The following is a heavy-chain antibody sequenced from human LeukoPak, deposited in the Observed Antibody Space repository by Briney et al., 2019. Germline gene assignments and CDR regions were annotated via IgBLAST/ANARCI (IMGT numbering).Heavy chain of an antibody. CDR2: IYTSGST. CDR3: ARDHDSSGYRDAFDI. J-gene: IGHJ3*02. D-gene: IGHD3-22*01. V-gene: IGHV4-4*07. CDR1: GGSISSYY. Sequence: SETLSLTCTVSGGSISSYYWSWIRQPAGKGLEWIGRIYTSGSTNYNPSLKSRVTMSVDTSKNQFSLKLSSVTAADTAVYYCARDHDSSGYRDAFDIWGQGTMVTVSS.